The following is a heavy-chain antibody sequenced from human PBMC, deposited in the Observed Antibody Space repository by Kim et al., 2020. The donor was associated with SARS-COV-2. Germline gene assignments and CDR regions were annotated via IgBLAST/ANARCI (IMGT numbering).Heavy chain of an antibody. CDR2: IYPGDSDT. CDR1: GYSFTSYW. CDR3: ARRQYYNWNYGYPVFDI. D-gene: IGHD1-7*01. J-gene: IGHJ3*02. V-gene: IGHV5-51*01. Sequence: GESLKISCKGSGYSFTSYWIGWVRQMPGKGLEWMGIIYPGDSDTRYSPSFQGQVTISADKSISTAYLQWSSLKASDTAMYYCARRQYYNWNYGYPVFDIWGQGTMVTVSS.